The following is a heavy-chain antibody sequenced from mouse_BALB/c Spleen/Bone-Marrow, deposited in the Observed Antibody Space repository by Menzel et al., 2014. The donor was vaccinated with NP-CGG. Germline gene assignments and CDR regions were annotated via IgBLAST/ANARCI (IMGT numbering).Heavy chain of an antibody. V-gene: IGHV14-3*02. Sequence: VQLQHSGAELVKPGASVKLSCTASGFNIKDTYMHWVKQRPEQGLEWIGRIDPANGNTKSDPKFQGKATITADTSSNTACLQLSSLTSEDSAVYYCAREATYAMDYWGQGTSVTVSS. D-gene: IGHD3-2*02. J-gene: IGHJ4*01. CDR1: GFNIKDTY. CDR2: IDPANGNT. CDR3: AREATYAMDY.